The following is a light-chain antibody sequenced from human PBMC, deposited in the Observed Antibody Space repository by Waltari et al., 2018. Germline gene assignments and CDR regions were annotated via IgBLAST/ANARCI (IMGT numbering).Light chain of an antibody. Sequence: QSVLTQPPSASGAPGQSVNISCSGSSSNIRSNYVYWYQQLSGKAPKLLIYNNNQRPSGVPDRFSGSKSGTSASLAISGLQSKDEADYYCSAWDSSLSDVLFGGGTRLTVL. CDR3: SAWDSSLSDVL. CDR2: NNN. J-gene: IGLJ2*01. CDR1: SSNIRSNY. V-gene: IGLV1-47*02.